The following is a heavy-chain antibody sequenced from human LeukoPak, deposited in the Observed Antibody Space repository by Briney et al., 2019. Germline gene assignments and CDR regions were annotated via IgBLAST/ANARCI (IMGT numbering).Heavy chain of an antibody. D-gene: IGHD3-22*01. Sequence: SETLSLTCTVSGGSVSSGSYYWSWIRQPPGKGLEWIGYIYYSGGTNYNPSLKSRVTISVDTSKNQFSLKLSSVTAADTAVYYCARETNYYDSSGYYYLWGQGTLVTVSS. CDR1: GGSVSSGSYY. J-gene: IGHJ4*02. V-gene: IGHV4-61*01. CDR3: ARETNYYDSSGYYYL. CDR2: IYYSGGT.